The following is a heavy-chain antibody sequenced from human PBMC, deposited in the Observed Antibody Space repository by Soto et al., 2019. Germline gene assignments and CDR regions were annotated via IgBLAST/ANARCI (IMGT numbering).Heavy chain of an antibody. J-gene: IGHJ3*02. Sequence: ASLKVSCKASGYTFTSYYMHWVRQAPGQGLEWMGIINPSGGSTSYAQKFQGRVTMTRDTSTSTVYMELSSLRSEDTAVYYCARDRGDYAFDIWGQGTMVTVSS. CDR1: GYTFTSYY. D-gene: IGHD4-17*01. V-gene: IGHV1-46*01. CDR3: ARDRGDYAFDI. CDR2: INPSGGST.